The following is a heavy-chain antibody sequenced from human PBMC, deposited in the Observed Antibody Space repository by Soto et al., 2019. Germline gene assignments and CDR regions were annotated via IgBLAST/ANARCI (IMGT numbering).Heavy chain of an antibody. J-gene: IGHJ5*02. Sequence: APLKVSCKGFGYTFTAYNFHWLRQAPGQGLEWMGWINAGNGNTRSSRKFQGRVIITRDTSATTAYLEVDSLRSEDTAIYYCARVAPSGGSVPRFDPWGQGTLVTVSS. V-gene: IGHV1-3*01. CDR1: GYTFTAYN. CDR2: INAGNGNT. CDR3: ARVAPSGGSVPRFDP. D-gene: IGHD3-10*01.